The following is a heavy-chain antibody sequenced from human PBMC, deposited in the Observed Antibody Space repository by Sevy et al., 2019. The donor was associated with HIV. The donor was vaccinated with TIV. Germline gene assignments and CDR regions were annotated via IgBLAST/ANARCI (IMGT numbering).Heavy chain of an antibody. V-gene: IGHV3-74*01. CDR2: ISPDGSAT. D-gene: IGHD6-13*01. J-gene: IGHJ4*02. CDR3: VSSPYRSRTDY. CDR1: GFTFSSYW. Sequence: GGSLRLSCAASGFTFSSYWMHWVRQVPGKGLVWVSRISPDGSATTYADFVKGRFTVSRDNAKNTLYLQPGSLRGEDTGVYYCVSSPYRSRTDYWGQGTLVTVSS.